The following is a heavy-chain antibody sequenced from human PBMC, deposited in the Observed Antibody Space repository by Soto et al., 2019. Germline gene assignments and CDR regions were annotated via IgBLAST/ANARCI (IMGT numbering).Heavy chain of an antibody. CDR3: ASLVGRCDSSGYYYYLDY. J-gene: IGHJ4*02. CDR1: GGTFSSYA. D-gene: IGHD3-22*01. Sequence: SVKVSCKASGGTFSSYAISWVRQAPGQGLEWMGGIISIFGTADYAQKIQGRVTITADESTSTVYMELSSLRSEDTAVYYCASLVGRCDSSGYYYYLDYWGQGTLVTVSS. CDR2: IISIFGTA. V-gene: IGHV1-69*13.